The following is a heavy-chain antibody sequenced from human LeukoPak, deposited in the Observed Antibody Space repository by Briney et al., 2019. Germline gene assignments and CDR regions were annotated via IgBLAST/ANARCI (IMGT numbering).Heavy chain of an antibody. Sequence: GGSLRLSCAASGFTVSSYGMHWVRQAPGKGLEWVAVIWYDGSNKYYADSVKGRFTISRDNSKNTLYLQMNSLRAEDTAVYYCAKDQSITMIVVVIPGQFDYWGQGTLVTVSS. CDR3: AKDQSITMIVVVIPGQFDY. J-gene: IGHJ4*02. V-gene: IGHV3-33*06. CDR1: GFTVSSYG. CDR2: IWYDGSNK. D-gene: IGHD3-22*01.